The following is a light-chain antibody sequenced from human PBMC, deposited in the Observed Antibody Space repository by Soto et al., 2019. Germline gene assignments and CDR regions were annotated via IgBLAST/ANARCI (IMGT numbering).Light chain of an antibody. V-gene: IGKV1-39*01. CDR1: QSISSY. CDR3: QQSYSTPKT. J-gene: IGKJ1*01. CDR2: AAS. Sequence: DIQITQSPSSVSSSVAERVTITCLASQSISSYLNWYQQKPGKAPKLLIYAASSLQSGVPSRFSGSGSGTDFTLTISSLQPEDFATYYCQQSYSTPKTFGQGTKVDTK.